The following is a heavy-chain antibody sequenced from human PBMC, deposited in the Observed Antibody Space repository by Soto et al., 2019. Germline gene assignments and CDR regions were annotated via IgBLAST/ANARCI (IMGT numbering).Heavy chain of an antibody. CDR1: GGSISSYY. V-gene: IGHV4-59*12. CDR3: ARDESVGYCSSTSCYGWSYYYYYYGMDV. J-gene: IGHJ6*02. Sequence: PSETLSLTCTVSGGSISSYYWSWIRQPPGKGLEWIGYIYYSGSTYYNPSLKSRVTISVDTSKNQFSLKLSSVTAADTAVYYCARDESVGYCSSTSCYGWSYYYYYYGMDVWGQGTTVTVSS. CDR2: IYYSGST. D-gene: IGHD2-2*01.